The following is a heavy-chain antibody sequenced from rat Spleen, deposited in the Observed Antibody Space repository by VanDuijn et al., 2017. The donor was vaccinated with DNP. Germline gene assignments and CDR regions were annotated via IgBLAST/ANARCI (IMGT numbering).Heavy chain of an antibody. D-gene: IGHD1-4*01. CDR3: TTDQQTTPYWYFDF. CDR1: GFTFSNYG. V-gene: IGHV5-27*01. Sequence: EVQLVESGGGLVQPGRSLKLSCAASGFTFSNYGMAWVRQAPTKGLEWVASITNSGGSTYYRDSVKGRFTISRNNAKSTLYLQMDSLRSEDTATYYCTTDQQTTPYWYFDFWGQGVMVTVSS. CDR2: ITNSGGST. J-gene: IGHJ2*01.